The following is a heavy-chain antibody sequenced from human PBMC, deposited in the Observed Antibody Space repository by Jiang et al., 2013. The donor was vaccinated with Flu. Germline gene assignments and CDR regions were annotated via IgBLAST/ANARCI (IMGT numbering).Heavy chain of an antibody. Sequence: GPGLVKPSETLSLTCTVSGGSISSSSYYWGWIRQPPGKGLEWIGSIYYSGSTYYNPSLKSRVTISVDTSKNQFSLKLSSVTAADTAVYYCARDREESSGWYDDWFDPWGQGTL. V-gene: IGHV4-39*07. CDR1: GGSISSSSYY. CDR2: IYYSGST. D-gene: IGHD6-19*01. CDR3: ARDREESSGWYDDWFDP. J-gene: IGHJ5*02.